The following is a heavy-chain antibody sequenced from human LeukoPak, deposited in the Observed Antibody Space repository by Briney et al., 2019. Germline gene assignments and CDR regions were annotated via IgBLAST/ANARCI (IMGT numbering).Heavy chain of an antibody. CDR1: GFTFSSYA. CDR3: ARDRYGSSGYYLDY. Sequence: GGSLRLSCAASGFTFSSYAMHWVRQAPGKGLEWVAVISYDGSNKYYADSVKGRFTISRDNSKNTLYLQMNSLRAEDTAVYYCARDRYGSSGYYLDYWGQGTLVTVSS. V-gene: IGHV3-30*04. CDR2: ISYDGSNK. J-gene: IGHJ4*02. D-gene: IGHD3-22*01.